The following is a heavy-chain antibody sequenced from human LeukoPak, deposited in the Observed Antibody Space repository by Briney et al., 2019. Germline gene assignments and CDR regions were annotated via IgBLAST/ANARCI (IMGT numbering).Heavy chain of an antibody. J-gene: IGHJ4*02. CDR1: GFTFSGYI. D-gene: IGHD6-19*01. CDR3: ARDQWLDY. V-gene: IGHV3-48*01. CDR2: IGTSGNTI. Sequence: GGSLRLSCAASGFTFSGYIMNWVRQAPGKGLEWVSFIGTSGNTIYYADSVKGRFTVSRDNAKNSPYLQMNSLRAEDTAVYYCARDQWLDYWGRGTLVTVSS.